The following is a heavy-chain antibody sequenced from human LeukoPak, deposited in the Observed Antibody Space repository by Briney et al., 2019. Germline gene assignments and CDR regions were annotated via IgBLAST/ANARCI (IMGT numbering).Heavy chain of an antibody. CDR3: ARDSAVVHDAFDI. CDR1: GFTFSSYS. V-gene: IGHV3-48*01. J-gene: IGHJ3*02. Sequence: GGSPRLSCAASGFTFSSYSMNWVRQAPGKGLEWVSYISSSSSTIYYADSVKGRFTISRDNAKNSLYLQMNSLRAEDTAVYYCARDSAVVHDAFDIWGQGTMVTVSS. CDR2: ISSSSSTI. D-gene: IGHD6-19*01.